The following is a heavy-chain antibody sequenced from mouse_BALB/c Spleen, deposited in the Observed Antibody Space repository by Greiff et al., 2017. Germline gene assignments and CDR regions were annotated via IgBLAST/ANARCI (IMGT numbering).Heavy chain of an antibody. D-gene: IGHD2-14*01. Sequence: QVHVKQSGAELARPGASVKMSCKASGYTFTSYTMHWVKQRPGQGLEWIGYINPSSGYTNYNQKFKDKATLTADKSSSTAYMQLSSLTSEDSAVYYCARLRYEGSWFAYWGQGTLVTVSA. CDR1: GYTFTSYT. J-gene: IGHJ3*01. CDR2: INPSSGYT. V-gene: IGHV1-4*01. CDR3: ARLRYEGSWFAY.